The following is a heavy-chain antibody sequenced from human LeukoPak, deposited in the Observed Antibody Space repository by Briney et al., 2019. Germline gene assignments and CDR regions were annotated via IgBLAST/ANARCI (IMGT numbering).Heavy chain of an antibody. D-gene: IGHD3-10*01. CDR3: ARAPDYYGSGSYLWFDP. CDR2: IYTSGST. CDR1: GGSISSYY. V-gene: IGHV4-4*07. J-gene: IGHJ5*02. Sequence: PSETLSLTCTVSGGSISSYYWSWIRQPAGKGLEWIGGIYTSGSTNYNPSLKSRVTMSVDTSKNQFSLKLSSVTAADTAVYYCARAPDYYGSGSYLWFDPWGQGTLVTVSS.